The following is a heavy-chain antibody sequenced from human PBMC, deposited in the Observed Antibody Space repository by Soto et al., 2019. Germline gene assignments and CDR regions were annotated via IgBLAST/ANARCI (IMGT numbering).Heavy chain of an antibody. CDR1: GFTFSDYG. D-gene: IGHD3-3*01. Sequence: PGGSLRLSCVVSGFTFSDYGMSWVRQAPGKGPEWVSVIGASGRSTFYPDSVKGRFTISRDNSKNTLYLQMNSLRVDDTATYYCVKGPHSFWSGYPSLDYWGQGTLVTVSS. CDR3: VKGPHSFWSGYPSLDY. CDR2: IGASGRST. V-gene: IGHV3-23*01. J-gene: IGHJ4*02.